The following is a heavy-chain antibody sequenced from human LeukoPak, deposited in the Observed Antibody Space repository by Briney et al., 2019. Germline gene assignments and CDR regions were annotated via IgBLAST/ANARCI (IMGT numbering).Heavy chain of an antibody. CDR3: ARERETDYYGSGSHRGEVDY. D-gene: IGHD3-10*01. V-gene: IGHV3-48*01. J-gene: IGHJ4*02. Sequence: GGSLRLSCAASGFTFSSYSTNWVRQAPGKGLEWVSYISSSSSTIYYADSVKGRFTISRDNAKNSLYLQMNSLRAEDTAVYYCARERETDYYGSGSHRGEVDYWGQGTLVTVSS. CDR1: GFTFSSYS. CDR2: ISSSSSTI.